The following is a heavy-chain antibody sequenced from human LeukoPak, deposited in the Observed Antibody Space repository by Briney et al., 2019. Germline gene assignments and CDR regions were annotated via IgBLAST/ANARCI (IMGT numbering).Heavy chain of an antibody. D-gene: IGHD3-22*01. CDR2: FYHSGST. CDR1: GYFISSGYY. J-gene: IGHJ3*02. Sequence: PSETLSLTCTVSGYFISSGYYWGRIRQPPGKELEWIGSFYHSGSTSYNPSLKSRVTISVDTSKNQFSLKLSSVTAADTAVYYCASDRATYSYDSSGIWDAFDIWARGTIVPVSS. CDR3: ASDRATYSYDSSGIWDAFDI. V-gene: IGHV4-38-2*02.